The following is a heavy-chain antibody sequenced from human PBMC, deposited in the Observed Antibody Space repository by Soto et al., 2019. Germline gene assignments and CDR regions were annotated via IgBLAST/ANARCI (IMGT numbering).Heavy chain of an antibody. V-gene: IGHV1-69*12. D-gene: IGHD5-18*01. Sequence: QVQLVQSGAEVQKPGSSVKVSCKASGGTFSSYAISWVRQAPGQGLEWMGGILPIFGTANYAQKFQGRVTIPADESTSTAYMELSSPRSEDTAVYYCARTNTAMVTGWFDPWGQGTLVTVSS. CDR3: ARTNTAMVTGWFDP. CDR1: GGTFSSYA. CDR2: ILPIFGTA. J-gene: IGHJ5*02.